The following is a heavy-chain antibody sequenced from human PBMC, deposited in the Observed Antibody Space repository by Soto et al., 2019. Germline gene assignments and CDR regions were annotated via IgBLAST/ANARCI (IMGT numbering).Heavy chain of an antibody. V-gene: IGHV4-31*03. D-gene: IGHD6-6*01. CDR3: ARASSSSSAADY. CDR2: IYDSESA. CDR1: GESISSGGYY. J-gene: IGHJ4*02. Sequence: SETLSLTCHVSGESISSGGYYWSWIRHHPGKGLEWIGYIYDSESAYYNPSLKSRVTISMDTSKNHFAMRLSSVTGADTAVYYCARASSSSSAADYWGQGTLVTVSS.